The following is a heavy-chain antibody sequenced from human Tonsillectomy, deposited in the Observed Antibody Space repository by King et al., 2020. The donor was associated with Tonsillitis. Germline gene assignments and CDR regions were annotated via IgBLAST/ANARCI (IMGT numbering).Heavy chain of an antibody. CDR1: GYTFTSYY. CDR3: ARVGLGGSYFNFDY. CDR2: INPSGGST. Sequence: QLVQSGAEVKKPGASVKVSCKASGYTFTSYYMHWVRQAPGQGLEWMGIINPSGGSTSYAQKFQGRVTMTRNTSTSTVHMELSSLGPEDTAVYYCARVGLGGSYFNFDYWGQGTLVTVSS. D-gene: IGHD1-26*01. V-gene: IGHV1-46*01. J-gene: IGHJ4*02.